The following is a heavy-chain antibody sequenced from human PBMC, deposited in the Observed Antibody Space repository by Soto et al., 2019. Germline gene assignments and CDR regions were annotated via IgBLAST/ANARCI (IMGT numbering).Heavy chain of an antibody. CDR2: IYHSGST. J-gene: IGHJ3*02. CDR1: GGSISSGGYS. D-gene: IGHD1-26*01. CDR3: ARGELLRAFDI. V-gene: IGHV4-30-2*01. Sequence: QLQLQESGSGLVKPSQTLSLTCAVSGGSISSGGYSWSWIRQPPGKGLEWIGYIYHSGSTYYNPSLKSRVTISGDRTKNQFSLELSSVTAADTAVYYCARGELLRAFDIWGQGTMLTVSS.